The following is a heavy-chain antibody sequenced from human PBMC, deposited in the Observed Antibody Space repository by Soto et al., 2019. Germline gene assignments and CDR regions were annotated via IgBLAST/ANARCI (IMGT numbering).Heavy chain of an antibody. CDR1: GFTFSDFW. V-gene: IGHV3-74*01. D-gene: IGHD2-21*01. Sequence: VQLVESGGGLVQPGGSLRLSCAASGFTFSDFWLHWVRQAPEKGLVGVSRIKSDGGSANYADYVKGRFTIFRDNAKNTVYLQMDSLRAEDTAVYYCARGAKGAYYVDVWGKGTTVTVSS. CDR2: IKSDGGSA. J-gene: IGHJ6*03. CDR3: ARGAKGAYYVDV.